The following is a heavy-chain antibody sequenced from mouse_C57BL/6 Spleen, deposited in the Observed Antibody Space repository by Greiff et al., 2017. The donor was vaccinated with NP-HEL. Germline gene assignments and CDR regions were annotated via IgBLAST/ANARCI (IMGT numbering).Heavy chain of an antibody. CDR2: IWSGGST. J-gene: IGHJ2*01. V-gene: IGHV2-4*01. Sequence: VKLVESGPGLVQPSQSLSITCTVSGFSLTSYGVHWVRQPPGKGLEWLGVIWSGGSTDYNAAFISRLSISKDNSKSQVFFKMNSLQADDTAIYYCAKNSKTGRGYFDYWGQGTTLTVSS. CDR1: GFSLTSYG. CDR3: AKNSKTGRGYFDY. D-gene: IGHD4-1*01.